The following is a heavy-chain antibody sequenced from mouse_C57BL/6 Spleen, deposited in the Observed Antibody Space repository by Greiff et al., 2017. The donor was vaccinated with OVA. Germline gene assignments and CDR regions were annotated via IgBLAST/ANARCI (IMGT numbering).Heavy chain of an antibody. CDR3: ARGGTLDY. CDR1: GYTFTSYW. J-gene: IGHJ2*01. Sequence: VQLQQPGAELVKPGASVKLSCKASGYTFTSYWMHWVKQRPGQGLEWIGMIHPNSGSTNYNEKFKSKATLTVDKSSSTTDMKHSGLTSEDSAVYYCARGGTLDYRGKGTTLTVSS. D-gene: IGHD3-3*01. CDR2: IHPNSGST. V-gene: IGHV1-64*01.